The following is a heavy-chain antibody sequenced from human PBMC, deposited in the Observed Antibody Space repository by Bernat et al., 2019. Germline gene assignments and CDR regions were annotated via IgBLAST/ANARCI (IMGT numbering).Heavy chain of an antibody. CDR1: GFTFSSYG. V-gene: IGHV3-30*03. CDR2: ISYDGSNK. D-gene: IGHD1-20*01. CDR3: ARAFPYDWTSLGLFDH. J-gene: IGHJ5*02. Sequence: QVPLVESGGGVVQPGRSLRLSCAASGFTFSSYGMHWVRQAPGKGLEWVVVISYDGSNKYYADSVKGRFTISRDNSKNTLYLQMNSLRAEDTAVYYCARAFPYDWTSLGLFDHWGQGTLVTVSS.